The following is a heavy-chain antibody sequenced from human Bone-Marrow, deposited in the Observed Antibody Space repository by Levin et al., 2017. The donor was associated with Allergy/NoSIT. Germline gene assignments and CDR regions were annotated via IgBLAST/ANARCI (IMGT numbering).Heavy chain of an antibody. Sequence: GGSLRLSCAASGFTFSSYSMNWVRQAPGKGLEWVSYISSSSSTIYYADSVKGRFTISRDNAKNSLYLQMNSLRDEDTAVYYCARDLVVATITGWFDPWGQGTLVTVSS. CDR3: ARDLVVATITGWFDP. CDR2: ISSSSSTI. J-gene: IGHJ5*02. CDR1: GFTFSSYS. D-gene: IGHD5-12*01. V-gene: IGHV3-48*02.